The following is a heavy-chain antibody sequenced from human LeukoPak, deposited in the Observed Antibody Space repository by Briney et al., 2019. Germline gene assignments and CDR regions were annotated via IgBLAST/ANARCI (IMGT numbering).Heavy chain of an antibody. Sequence: GGSLRLSCAASGFTFSSYAMPWVRQAPGKGLEWVAVIWYDGSNKYYADSVKGRFTISRDNSKNTLYLQMNSLRAEDTAVYYCARSSSPTYYFDYWGQGTLVTVSS. J-gene: IGHJ4*02. CDR2: IWYDGSNK. CDR1: GFTFSSYA. D-gene: IGHD6-13*01. V-gene: IGHV3-33*08. CDR3: ARSSSPTYYFDY.